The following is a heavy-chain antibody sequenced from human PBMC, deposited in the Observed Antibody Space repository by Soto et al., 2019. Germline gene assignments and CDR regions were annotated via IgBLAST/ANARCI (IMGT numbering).Heavy chain of an antibody. J-gene: IGHJ4*02. D-gene: IGHD4-17*01. V-gene: IGHV3-23*01. Sequence: EVQLLESGGGLVQPGGSLRLSCAASGFTFSSYAMSWVRQAPGKGLEWVSAISGSGGSTYYADYVKGRFTISRDNSKNPLYLPMNSLKAEDTDVYYCAKDRGYGDYGEGYWGQGTLVTVSS. CDR1: GFTFSSYA. CDR3: AKDRGYGDYGEGY. CDR2: ISGSGGST.